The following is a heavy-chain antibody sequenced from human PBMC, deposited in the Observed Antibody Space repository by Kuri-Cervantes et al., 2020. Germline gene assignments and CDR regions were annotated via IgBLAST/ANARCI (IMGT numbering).Heavy chain of an antibody. CDR1: GFTFSYYT. CDR2: ISSSSSTI. Sequence: GESLKISCAASGFTFSYYTMNWVRQAPGRGLEWVSYISSSSSTIYYADSVKGRFTISRDNAKNSLYLQMNSLRAEDTAVYYCARDMGYWGRGTLVTVSS. J-gene: IGHJ4*02. V-gene: IGHV3-48*01. CDR3: ARDMGY. D-gene: IGHD3-10*01.